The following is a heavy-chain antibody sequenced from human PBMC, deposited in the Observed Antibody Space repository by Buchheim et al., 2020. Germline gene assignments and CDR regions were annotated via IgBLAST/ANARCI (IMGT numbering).Heavy chain of an antibody. D-gene: IGHD5-12*01. CDR1: GFTFSSYG. CDR2: IWYDGRNK. CDR3: ARVVGIVATMELDY. V-gene: IGHV3-33*01. J-gene: IGHJ4*02. Sequence: QVQLVESGGGVVQPGRSLRLSCAASGFTFSSYGMHWVRQAPGKGLGWVAVIWYDGRNKYYADSVQGRFTISRENSKNRWYLQMNSLRAEDTAVYYCARVVGIVATMELDYWGQGTL.